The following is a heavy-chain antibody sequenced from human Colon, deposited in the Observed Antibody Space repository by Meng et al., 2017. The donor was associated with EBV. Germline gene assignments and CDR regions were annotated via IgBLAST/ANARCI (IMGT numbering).Heavy chain of an antibody. CDR3: ARTFGYCSNNNCPRTLGY. J-gene: IGHJ4*02. V-gene: IGHV4-34*01. Sequence: LHQWVRGLLKPSETLSLTCGVSGGSLSGYYWSWIRHFPGRTLEFIGDINHSGSANYNPSLRSRVTISVDTSKNQIFLNLHSVTAADTAVYHCARTFGYCSNNNCPRTLGYWGQGTLVTVSS. D-gene: IGHD2-2*03. CDR1: GGSLSGYY. CDR2: INHSGSA.